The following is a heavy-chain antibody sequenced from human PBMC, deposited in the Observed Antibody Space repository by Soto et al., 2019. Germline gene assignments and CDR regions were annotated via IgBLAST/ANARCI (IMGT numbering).Heavy chain of an antibody. CDR1: GFTFSNYG. CDR2: TSYDGSNK. J-gene: IGHJ4*02. CDR3: ARGRDYLGGDFDY. Sequence: QVQLVESGGGVVQPGRSLRLSCTASGFTFSNYGMQWVRQAPGKGLKWVAVTSYDGSNKYYADSVKGRFTISRDNSKNTLYLQMNSLRAEDTAVYYCARGRDYLGGDFDYWGQGTLVTVSS. V-gene: IGHV3-30-3*01. D-gene: IGHD3-16*01.